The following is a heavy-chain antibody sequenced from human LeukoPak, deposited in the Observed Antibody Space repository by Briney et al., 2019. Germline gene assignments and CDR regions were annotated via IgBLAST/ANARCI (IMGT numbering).Heavy chain of an antibody. J-gene: IGHJ4*02. CDR1: GGSFSGYY. CDR3: ARVRGLTYYYGSGSLQD. CDR2: INHSGST. Sequence: SETLSLTCAVYGGSFSGYYWSLIRQPPGKGLEWIGEINHSGSTNYNPSLKSRVTISVDTSKNQFSLKLSSVTAADTAVYYCARVRGLTYYYGSGSLQDWGQGTLVTVSS. V-gene: IGHV4-34*01. D-gene: IGHD3-10*01.